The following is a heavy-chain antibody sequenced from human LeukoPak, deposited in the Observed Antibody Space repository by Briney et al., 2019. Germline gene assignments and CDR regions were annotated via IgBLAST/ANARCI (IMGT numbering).Heavy chain of an antibody. CDR3: AKNSIRLPIDY. D-gene: IGHD2/OR15-2a*01. CDR2: ISYDGSNK. J-gene: IGHJ4*02. CDR1: GFTFSNYW. V-gene: IGHV3-30*18. Sequence: GGSLRLSCAASGFTFSNYWMHWVRQAPGKGLEWVAVISYDGSNKYYADSVKGRFTISRDNSKNTLYLQMNSLRAEDTAVYYCAKNSIRLPIDYWGQGTLVTVSS.